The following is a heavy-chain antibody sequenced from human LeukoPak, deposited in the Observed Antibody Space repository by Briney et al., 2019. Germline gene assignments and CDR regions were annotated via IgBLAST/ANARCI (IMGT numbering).Heavy chain of an antibody. CDR3: AKEYCSSTSCYANWFDP. J-gene: IGHJ5*02. V-gene: IGHV3-30*02. CDR2: IRYDGSNK. CDR1: GFTFSSYG. Sequence: PGGSLRLSCAASGFTFSSYGMHWLRQAPGKGLEWVAFIRYDGSNKYYADSVKGRFTISRDNSKNTLYLQMNSLRAEDTAVYYCAKEYCSSTSCYANWFDPWGQGTLVTVSS. D-gene: IGHD2-2*01.